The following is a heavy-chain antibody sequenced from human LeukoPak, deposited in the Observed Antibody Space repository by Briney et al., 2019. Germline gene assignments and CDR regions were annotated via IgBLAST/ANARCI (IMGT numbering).Heavy chain of an antibody. Sequence: GGSLRLSCAASGFTVSNNYMSWVRQAPGKGLEWVSVIYSGGSTYYADSVKGRFTISRDNSKNTLFLQTNSLRAEDTAVYYCARGSAASGFDPWGQATLLTVSS. V-gene: IGHV3-53*01. J-gene: IGHJ5*02. CDR2: IYSGGST. CDR3: ARGSAASGFDP. CDR1: GFTVSNNY. D-gene: IGHD6-13*01.